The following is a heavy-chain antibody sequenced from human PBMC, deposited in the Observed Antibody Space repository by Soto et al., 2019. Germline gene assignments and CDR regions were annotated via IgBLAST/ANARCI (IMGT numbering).Heavy chain of an antibody. CDR1: GFTFSSYG. CDR3: AKDVWGVVVAATDDAFDI. D-gene: IGHD2-15*01. V-gene: IGHV3-30*18. Sequence: ESGGGVVQPGRSLRLSCAASGFTFSSYGMHWVRQAPGKGLEWVAVISYDGSNKYYADSVKGRFTISRDNSKNTLYLQMNSLRAEDTAVYYCAKDVWGVVVAATDDAFDIWGQGTMVTVSS. J-gene: IGHJ3*02. CDR2: ISYDGSNK.